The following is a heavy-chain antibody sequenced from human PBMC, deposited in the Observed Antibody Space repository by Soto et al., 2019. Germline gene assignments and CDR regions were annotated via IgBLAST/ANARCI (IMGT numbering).Heavy chain of an antibody. V-gene: IGHV4-59*01. D-gene: IGHD1-26*01. CDR1: GVSISLYC. CDR2: MYYSGSS. Sequence: QVQLQESGPGLVKPSETLSLTCSVSGVSISLYCWSWIRQPPGKGLEWIGYMYYSGSSTYNPSLRSRVSISVDSSKNQFSLKLKSVTPADTAVYYCARDVGMDVWGQGTTVTVSS. J-gene: IGHJ6*02. CDR3: ARDVGMDV.